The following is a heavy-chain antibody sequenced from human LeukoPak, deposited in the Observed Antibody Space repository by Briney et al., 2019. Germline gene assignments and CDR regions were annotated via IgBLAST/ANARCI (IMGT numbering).Heavy chain of an antibody. CDR1: GGSISSYY. D-gene: IGHD2-15*01. V-gene: IGHV4-59*01. CDR3: ARADCSGGSCYSGYYYYYGMDV. J-gene: IGHJ6*02. Sequence: PSETLSLTCTVSGGSISSYYWSWIRQPPGKGLEWIGYIYYSGSTNYNPPLKSRVTISVDTSKNQFSLKLSSVTAADTAVYYCARADCSGGSCYSGYYYYYGMDVWGQGTTVTVSS. CDR2: IYYSGST.